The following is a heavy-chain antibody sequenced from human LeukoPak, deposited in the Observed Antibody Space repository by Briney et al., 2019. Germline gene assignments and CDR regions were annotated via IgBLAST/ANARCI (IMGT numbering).Heavy chain of an antibody. D-gene: IGHD5-12*01. J-gene: IGHJ4*02. CDR2: IYPCDSDT. CDR1: GSSFTNYW. CDR3: ARRGVDAQYYFDY. V-gene: IGHV5-51*01. Sequence: GGSLKISCQCSGSSFTNYWIAWVRQLPGKGLEWMGVIYPCDSDTRYSPSFQGQVTISADKSISTAYLQWSSLKASDTAMYYCARRGVDAQYYFDYWGQGTLVTVSS.